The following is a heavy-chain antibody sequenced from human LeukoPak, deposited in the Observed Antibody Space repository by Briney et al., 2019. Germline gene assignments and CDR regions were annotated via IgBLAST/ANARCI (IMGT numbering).Heavy chain of an antibody. J-gene: IGHJ4*02. D-gene: IGHD6-13*01. CDR2: INYNGGSR. CDR1: GFTFDDYG. Sequence: GGSLRLSCAASGFTFDDYGTTWVRQAPGKGLEWVPGINYNGGSRSYEDSVKGRFTISRDNAKNSLYLQMNSLGDEDTALYYCVIGDINSRNWYGAYHFDAWGPGTLVTVSS. CDR3: VIGDINSRNWYGAYHFDA. V-gene: IGHV3-20*04.